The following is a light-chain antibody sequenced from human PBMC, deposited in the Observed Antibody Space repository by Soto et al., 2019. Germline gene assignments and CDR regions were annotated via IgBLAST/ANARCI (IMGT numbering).Light chain of an antibody. J-gene: IGKJ1*01. CDR1: QSISAN. V-gene: IGKV3-15*01. CDR3: QQYNNWPRT. CDR2: GAS. Sequence: EIVLTQSPGTLSLSPGDRATLSCRASQSISANLSWYQQKPGQTPRLLIYGASTRASGVPAKFSGSGSGTEFTLTISSLQSEDFAVYYCQQYNNWPRTFGQGTKVDIK.